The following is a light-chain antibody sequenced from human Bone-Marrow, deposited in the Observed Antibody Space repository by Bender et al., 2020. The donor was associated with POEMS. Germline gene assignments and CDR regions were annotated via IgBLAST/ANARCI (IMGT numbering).Light chain of an antibody. V-gene: IGLV1-44*01. CDR1: SSNIGSNT. Sequence: QSMMTQPPSTSGTPGQRVTISCSGRSSNIGSNTVNWYQQLPGTAPKLLIYSNDQRPSGVPDRFSGSKSGTSASLAISGLQSEDEADYYCAAWDDSLNGRVFGGGTKLTVL. CDR2: SND. CDR3: AAWDDSLNGRV. J-gene: IGLJ3*02.